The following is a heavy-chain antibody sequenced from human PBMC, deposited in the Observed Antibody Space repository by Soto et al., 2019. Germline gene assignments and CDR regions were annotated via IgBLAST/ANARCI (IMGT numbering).Heavy chain of an antibody. CDR3: ANSFSSNWYDYFDY. D-gene: IGHD6-13*01. CDR2: ISGSGATT. CDR1: GITFIADA. V-gene: IGHV3-23*01. Sequence: PGGSLRLSCAASGITFIADAMSWVRQAPGKGLEWVSAISGSGATTYYADSVKGRFTISRDKSKNTLYLQMNSLRAEDTALYYCANSFSSNWYDYFDYCGQVNLVTFSS. J-gene: IGHJ4*02.